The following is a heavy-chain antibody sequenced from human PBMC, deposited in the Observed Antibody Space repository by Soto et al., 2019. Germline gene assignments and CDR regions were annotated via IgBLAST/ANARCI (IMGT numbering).Heavy chain of an antibody. J-gene: IGHJ6*02. V-gene: IGHV4-59*01. CDR3: ARVQYTYGYYYGMDV. CDR2: IYYGGRT. Sequence: QVQLQESGPGLVKPSETLSLTCTVSRGSISSYYWSWIRQPPGKGLEWIGYIYYGGRTDYNPSLMGRVTISVDTSNNRFSRKLSSVTAADTAVYYCARVQYTYGYYYGMDVWGQGTTVTVSS. CDR1: RGSISSYY. D-gene: IGHD4-17*01.